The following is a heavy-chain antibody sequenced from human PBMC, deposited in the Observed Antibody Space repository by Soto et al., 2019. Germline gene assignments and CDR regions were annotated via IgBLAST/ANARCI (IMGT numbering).Heavy chain of an antibody. D-gene: IGHD2-21*01. CDR3: ARPSLLLWETDSAGDDY. J-gene: IGHJ4*02. CDR1: GYTFTGHY. CDR2: INPNSGDT. Sequence: ASVKVSCKSSGYTFTGHYIHWVRQAPGQGLEWMGWINPNSGDTNYARKFQGRVTMTRDTSISTAFMELSRLRSDDTGVYYCARPSLLLWETDSAGDDYWGQGTLVTVSS. V-gene: IGHV1-2*02.